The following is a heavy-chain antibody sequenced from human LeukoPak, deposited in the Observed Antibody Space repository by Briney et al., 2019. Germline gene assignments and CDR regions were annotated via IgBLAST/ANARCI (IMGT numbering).Heavy chain of an antibody. CDR1: GGTFSSYA. J-gene: IGHJ4*02. CDR2: IIPILGIA. V-gene: IGHV1-69*04. D-gene: IGHD5-12*01. CDR3: ATGSGYDQSPFDY. Sequence: SVKVSCKASGGTFSSYAISWVRQAPGQGLEWMGRIIPILGIANYAQKLQGRVTMTTDTSTSTAYMELRSLRSDDTAVYYCATGSGYDQSPFDYWGQGTLVTVSS.